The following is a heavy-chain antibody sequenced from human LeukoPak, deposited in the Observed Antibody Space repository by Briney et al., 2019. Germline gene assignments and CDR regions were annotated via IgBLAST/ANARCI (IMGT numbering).Heavy chain of an antibody. CDR3: ASSGSYRNTFDI. D-gene: IGHD6-19*01. J-gene: IGHJ3*02. V-gene: IGHV3-11*01. CDR2: ISSSGSTT. Sequence: PGGSLRLSCAASGSTFSDYFMSWIRQAPRKGLEWVSYISSSGSTTYYADSVKGRFTISRDNAKNSLYLQMNSLRAEDTAVYYCASSGSYRNTFDIWGQGTMVTVSS. CDR1: GSTFSDYF.